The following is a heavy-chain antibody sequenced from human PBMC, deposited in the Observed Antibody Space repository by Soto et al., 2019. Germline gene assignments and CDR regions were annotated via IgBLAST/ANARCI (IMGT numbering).Heavy chain of an antibody. D-gene: IGHD2-2*01. CDR1: GFSFSNYG. CDR3: AKVHCNSTSCYPNYYYYYGVDV. CDR2: ISYDGTNK. V-gene: IGHV3-30*18. Sequence: LRLSCAASGFSFSNYGMHWVRQAPGKGLEWVAVISYDGTNKYYSDSVKGRFTISRDNSKNTLYVQMNTLRAEDTAVYYCAKVHCNSTSCYPNYYYYYGVDVWGQGTTVTVSS. J-gene: IGHJ6*02.